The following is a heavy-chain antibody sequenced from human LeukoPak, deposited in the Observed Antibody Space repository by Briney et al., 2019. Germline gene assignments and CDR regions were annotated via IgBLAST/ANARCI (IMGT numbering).Heavy chain of an antibody. J-gene: IGHJ4*02. CDR2: ISWNSGSI. V-gene: IGHV3-9*01. CDR1: GFTFDDYA. D-gene: IGHD4-17*01. CDR3: AKGASTTVTTFFDY. Sequence: GGSLRLSCAASGFTFDDYAMHWVRQAPGKGLEWVSGISWNSGSIGYADSVKGRFTISRDNAKNSLYLQMNSLRAEDTALYYCAKGASTTVTTFFDYWGQGTLVTVSS.